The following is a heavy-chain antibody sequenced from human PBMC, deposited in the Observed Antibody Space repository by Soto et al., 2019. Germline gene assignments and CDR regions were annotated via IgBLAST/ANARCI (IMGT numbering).Heavy chain of an antibody. CDR3: ALGVYGSGNYYTGPSAFDI. V-gene: IGHV1-69*06. D-gene: IGHD3-10*01. J-gene: IGHJ3*02. CDR2: TIPVFNTA. Sequence: QVQLEQSGAEVKKPGSSVKVSCKASGGTLSDHGVAWLRQAPGQGLEWMGGTIPVFNTAKYAQKFQGRVTVTADKFTNIAYMELSSLSSEDTAFYFCALGVYGSGNYYTGPSAFDIWGQGTMVIVSS. CDR1: GGTLSDHG.